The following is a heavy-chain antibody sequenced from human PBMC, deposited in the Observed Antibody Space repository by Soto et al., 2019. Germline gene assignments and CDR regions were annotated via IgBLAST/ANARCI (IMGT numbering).Heavy chain of an antibody. D-gene: IGHD3-22*01. J-gene: IGHJ4*02. CDR2: ISSSSSTI. V-gene: IGHV3-48*02. CDR3: AREGDYYDSSGYYGY. CDR1: GFTFSSYS. Sequence: EVQLVESGGGLVQPGGSLRLSCAASGFTFSSYSMNWVRQAPGKGLEWVSYISSSSSTIYYADSVKGRFTISRDNAKNSLYLQMNSLRDEDTAVYYCAREGDYYDSSGYYGYWGQGTLVTVSS.